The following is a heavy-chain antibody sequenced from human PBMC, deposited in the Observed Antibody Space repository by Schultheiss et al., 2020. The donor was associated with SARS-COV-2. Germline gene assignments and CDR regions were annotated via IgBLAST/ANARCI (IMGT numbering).Heavy chain of an antibody. CDR1: GFTFSSYS. Sequence: GGSLRLSCAASGFTFSSYSMNWVRQAPGKGLEWVAVISYDGSNKYYADSVKGRFTISRDNSKNTLYLQMNSLRAEDTAVYYCAKGGLIAAAGNTPIDYWGQGTLVTVSS. J-gene: IGHJ4*02. CDR2: ISYDGSNK. D-gene: IGHD6-13*01. CDR3: AKGGLIAAAGNTPIDY. V-gene: IGHV3-30*18.